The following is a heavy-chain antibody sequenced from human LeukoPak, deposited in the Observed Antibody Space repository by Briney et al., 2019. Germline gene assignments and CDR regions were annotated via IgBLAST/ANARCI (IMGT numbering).Heavy chain of an antibody. CDR2: IIPIFGTA. Sequence: ASVKVSCKASGGTFSSYAISWLRQAPGQGLEWMGGIIPIFGTANYAQKFQGRVTITADKSTSTAYMELSSLRSEDTAVYYCARYSRDGYNRRGYYYYMDVWGKGTTVTVSS. CDR1: GGTFSSYA. CDR3: ARYSRDGYNRRGYYYYMDV. D-gene: IGHD5-24*01. J-gene: IGHJ6*03. V-gene: IGHV1-69*06.